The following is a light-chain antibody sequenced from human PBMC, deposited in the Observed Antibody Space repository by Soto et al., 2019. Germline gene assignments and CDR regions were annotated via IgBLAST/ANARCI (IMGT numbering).Light chain of an antibody. J-gene: IGKJ4*01. CDR2: GAS. V-gene: IGKV3-20*01. CDR1: QSISNY. Sequence: EIVLTQSPATLSLSPGETATLSCRASQSISNYLAWYQHKPGQAPRLLIYGASNRATGIPDRFSGSGSGTDFTLIISKVEPEDFGVYFCQQYASSPLTFGGGTKVDIK. CDR3: QQYASSPLT.